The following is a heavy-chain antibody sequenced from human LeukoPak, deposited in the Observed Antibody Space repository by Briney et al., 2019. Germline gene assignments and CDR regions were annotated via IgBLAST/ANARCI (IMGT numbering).Heavy chain of an antibody. CDR1: GFTFSSYG. CDR3: ARLSRARRYFDY. V-gene: IGHV4-34*01. CDR2: INHSGST. Sequence: PGGSLRLSCAASGFTFSSYGMSWVRQAPGKGLEWIGEINHSGSTNYNPSLKSRVTISVDTSKNQFSLKLSSVTAADTAVYYCARLSRARRYFDYWGQGTLVTVSS. J-gene: IGHJ4*02.